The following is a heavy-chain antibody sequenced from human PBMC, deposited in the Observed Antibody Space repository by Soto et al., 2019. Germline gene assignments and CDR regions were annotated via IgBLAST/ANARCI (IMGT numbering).Heavy chain of an antibody. CDR2: ISSSSSYI. CDR1: GFTFSSYS. V-gene: IGHV3-21*01. CDR3: ARDLYSYDSSGYRDY. Sequence: PGGSLRLSCAASGFTFSSYSMNWVRQAPGKGLEWVSSISSSSSYICYADSVKGRFTISRDNAKNSLYLQMNSLRAEDTAVYYCARDLYSYDSSGYRDYWGQGTLVTVSS. J-gene: IGHJ4*02. D-gene: IGHD3-22*01.